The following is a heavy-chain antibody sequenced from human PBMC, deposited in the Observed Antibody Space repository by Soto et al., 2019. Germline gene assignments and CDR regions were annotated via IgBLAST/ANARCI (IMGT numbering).Heavy chain of an antibody. V-gene: IGHV6-1*01. D-gene: IGHD6-13*01. CDR3: ARVRRAAGTGYYYGMDV. CDR1: GDSVSSNSAA. CDR2: TYYRSKWYN. J-gene: IGHJ6*02. Sequence: SQTLSLTCVISGDSVSSNSAAWNWIRQSPSRGLEWLGRTYYRSKWYNDYAVSVKSRITINPDTSKNQFSLQLNSVTPEDTAVYYCARVRRAAGTGYYYGMDVWGQGTTVTVS.